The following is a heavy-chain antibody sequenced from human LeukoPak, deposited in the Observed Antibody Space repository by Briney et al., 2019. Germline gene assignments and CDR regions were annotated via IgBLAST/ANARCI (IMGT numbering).Heavy chain of an antibody. CDR2: MNPNSGNT. Sequence: ASVKVSCKASGYTFTSYDINWVRQATGQGLEWMGWMNPNSGNTGYAQKFQGRVTITADKSTSTAYMELSSLRSEDTAVYYCARDLNIVATAPFDYWGQGTLVTVSS. CDR1: GYTFTSYD. D-gene: IGHD5-12*01. CDR3: ARDLNIVATAPFDY. J-gene: IGHJ4*02. V-gene: IGHV1-8*01.